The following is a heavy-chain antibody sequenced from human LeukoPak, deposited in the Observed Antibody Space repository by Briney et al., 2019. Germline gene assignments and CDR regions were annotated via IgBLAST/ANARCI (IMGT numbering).Heavy chain of an antibody. CDR1: GGSISSGSYY. CDR3: ARDNSPLGYSCGFNYYYYMDV. Sequence: SETLSLTCTVSGGSISSGSYYWSWIRQPAGKGLEWIGRIYTSGSTNYNPSLKSRVTISVDTSKNQFSLKLSSVTAADTAVYYCARDNSPLGYSCGFNYYYYMDVWGKGTTVTVSS. J-gene: IGHJ6*03. CDR2: IYTSGST. D-gene: IGHD5-18*01. V-gene: IGHV4-61*02.